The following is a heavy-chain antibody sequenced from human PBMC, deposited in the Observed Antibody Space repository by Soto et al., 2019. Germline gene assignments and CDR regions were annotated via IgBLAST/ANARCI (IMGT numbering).Heavy chain of an antibody. CDR2: ISHKSSAI. Sequence: EVQLVESGGGLVQPGGSLRLSCAASGFTFSNYAMNWVRQAPGKGLEWVSYISHKSSAIYHADSVKGRFTISRDNAKNSLYLQMNSLTDEDTAVYYCARDPYSSTTVTIMDNWGQGTLVTVSS. CDR1: GFTFSNYA. D-gene: IGHD4-17*01. V-gene: IGHV3-48*02. CDR3: ARDPYSSTTVTIMDN. J-gene: IGHJ4*02.